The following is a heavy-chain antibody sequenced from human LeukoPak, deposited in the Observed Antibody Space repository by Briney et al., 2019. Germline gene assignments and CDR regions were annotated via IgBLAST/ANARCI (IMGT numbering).Heavy chain of an antibody. CDR1: GYIFTSYG. D-gene: IGHD2-2*01. Sequence: ASVKVSCKASGYIFTSYGISWVRQAPGQGLEWMGWISAYNGNTNYAQKLQGKVTMTTDTSTSTAYMELSSLRSEDTAVYYCARVKEQCSSTKNCRDAFDIWGQGTMVTVSS. CDR3: ARVKEQCSSTKNCRDAFDI. CDR2: ISAYNGNT. J-gene: IGHJ3*02. V-gene: IGHV1-18*01.